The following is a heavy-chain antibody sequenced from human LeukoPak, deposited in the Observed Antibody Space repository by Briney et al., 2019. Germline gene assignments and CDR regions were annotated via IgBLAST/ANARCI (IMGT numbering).Heavy chain of an antibody. CDR1: GFTFSSYG. J-gene: IGHJ4*02. D-gene: IGHD6-19*01. V-gene: IGHV3-23*01. CDR2: ISGSGGST. CDR3: AKDLAVAGRPGYFDY. Sequence: PGGSLRLSCAASGFTFSSYGMSWVRQAPGKGLEWVSAISGSGGSTYYADSVKGRFTISRDNSKNTLYLQMKSLRAEDTAVYYCAKDLAVAGRPGYFDYWGQGTLVTVSS.